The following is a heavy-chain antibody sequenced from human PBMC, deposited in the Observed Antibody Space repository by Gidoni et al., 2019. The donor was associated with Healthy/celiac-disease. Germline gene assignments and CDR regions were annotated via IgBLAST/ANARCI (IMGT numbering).Heavy chain of an antibody. CDR3: ARVRDFDY. V-gene: IGHV3-48*02. J-gene: IGHJ4*02. CDR2: ISSSSSTI. CDR1: GFTFSSYS. Sequence: EVQLVESGGGLVQPGGSLSLSCAPSGFTFSSYSMTWVRQAPGKGLGWVSYISSSSSTIYYADSVKGRFNIARDNAKNALYLEMNSLRDEDTAVYYCARVRDFDYWGQGTMVTVSS.